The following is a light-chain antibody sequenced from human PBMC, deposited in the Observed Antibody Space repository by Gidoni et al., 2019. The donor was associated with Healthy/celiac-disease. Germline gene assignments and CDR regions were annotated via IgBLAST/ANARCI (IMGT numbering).Light chain of an antibody. J-gene: IGLJ1*01. CDR1: SSDVGGYNY. V-gene: IGLV2-14*03. CDR2: DVS. CDR3: SSYTSSSTGV. Sequence: QSALTQPASVSGSPGQWITISCTGTSSDVGGYNYVSWYQQHPGKAPKLMIYDVSNRPSGVSNRFSGSKSGNTASLTISGLQAEDEADYYCSSYTSSSTGVFGTGTKVTVL.